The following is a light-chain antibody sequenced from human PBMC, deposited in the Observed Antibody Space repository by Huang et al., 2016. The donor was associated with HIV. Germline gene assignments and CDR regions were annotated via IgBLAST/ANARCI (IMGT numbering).Light chain of an antibody. J-gene: IGKJ4*01. CDR3: LQDYSYPLT. V-gene: IGKV1-6*01. CDR1: EGIKKD. Sequence: AIQMTQSPSSLSASLGDRVTITCRASEGIKKDLGWYQQKPGKAPKLRIYNASKLQGGVPSRFSGGGSDTDFTLTISSLQPEDFATYYCLQDYSYPLTFGGGTKVEFK. CDR2: NAS.